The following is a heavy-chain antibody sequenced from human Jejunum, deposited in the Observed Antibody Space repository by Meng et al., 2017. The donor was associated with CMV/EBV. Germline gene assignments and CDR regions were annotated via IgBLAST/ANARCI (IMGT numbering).Heavy chain of an antibody. Sequence: QVQLVESGGGVVQPWRSLRLSGAASGFTFSRSPMHWVRQAPGKGLEWVALISYDGSNKYADSVKGRFTISRDNSQNTLYLQMNSLRVEDTAVYYCARDSYGSIDYWGQGTLVTVAS. CDR3: ARDSYGSIDY. J-gene: IGHJ4*02. D-gene: IGHD6-19*01. V-gene: IGHV3-30*04. CDR1: GFTFSRSP. CDR2: ISYDGSNK.